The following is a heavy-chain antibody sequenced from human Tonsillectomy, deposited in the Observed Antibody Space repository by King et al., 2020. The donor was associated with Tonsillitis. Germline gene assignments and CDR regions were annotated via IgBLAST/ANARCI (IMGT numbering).Heavy chain of an antibody. Sequence: VQLVESGAELKKPGASVKVSCKASSDTFSAYGVNWVRQAPGQGLEWMGWINGYNAKTNLAQKLQGRMTMTTDTSRSTAYMELRNLRSNDTAVYYCARDRAPLGRSVYHYAMDVWGQGTTVTVSS. CDR3: ARDRAPLGRSVYHYAMDV. D-gene: IGHD3-10*01. CDR2: INGYNAKT. V-gene: IGHV1-18*01. J-gene: IGHJ6*02. CDR1: SDTFSAYG.